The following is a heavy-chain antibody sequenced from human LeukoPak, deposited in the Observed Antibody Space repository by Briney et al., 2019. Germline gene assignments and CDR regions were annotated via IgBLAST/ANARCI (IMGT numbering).Heavy chain of an antibody. Sequence: GRSLRLSCAASGFTFSSYGMHWVRQAPGKGLEWVAVISYDGSNKYYADSVKGRFTISRDNSKNTLYLQMNSLRAEDTAVYYCAREGGLQLWGFGYWGQGTLVTVSS. CDR3: AREGGLQLWGFGY. CDR2: ISYDGSNK. CDR1: GFTFSSYG. V-gene: IGHV3-30*03. D-gene: IGHD5-18*01. J-gene: IGHJ4*02.